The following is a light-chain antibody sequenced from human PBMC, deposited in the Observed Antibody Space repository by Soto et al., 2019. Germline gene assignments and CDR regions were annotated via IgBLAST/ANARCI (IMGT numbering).Light chain of an antibody. J-gene: IGKJ1*01. CDR1: QSVSSSY. Sequence: IVLTQSPGTLSLSPGERDTLSCRASQSVSSSYLAWYQQKPGKAPRLLIYGASSRATGIPDRFSGSGSGTDFTFAISRLKREFFSVYSGNTEGYTRCLFGEG. CDR2: GAS. V-gene: IGKV3-20*01. CDR3: NTEGYTRCL.